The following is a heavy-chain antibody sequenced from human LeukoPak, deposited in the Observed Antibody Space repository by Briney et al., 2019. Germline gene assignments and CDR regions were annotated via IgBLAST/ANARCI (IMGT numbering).Heavy chain of an antibody. CDR3: ARETYYYDSSGYYYPGGFDY. J-gene: IGHJ4*02. D-gene: IGHD3-22*01. V-gene: IGHV3-30*01. Sequence: SVKGRFTISRDNSKNTLYLQMNSLRVEDTAVYYCARETYYYDSSGYYYPGGFDYWGQGTLVTVSS.